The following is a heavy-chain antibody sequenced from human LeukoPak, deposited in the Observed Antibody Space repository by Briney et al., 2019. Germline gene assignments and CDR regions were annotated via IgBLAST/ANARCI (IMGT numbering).Heavy chain of an antibody. Sequence: PGGSLRLSCAASGFTFSDYWMSWVRQAPGKGLEWVANINSDGSEKYYVDSVKGRFTMSRDNAKNSLFLQMLSLRAEDTAVYYCAKLQAYSFDPWGQGTLVTVSA. V-gene: IGHV3-7*01. D-gene: IGHD2-15*01. J-gene: IGHJ5*02. CDR3: AKLQAYSFDP. CDR1: GFTFSDYW. CDR2: INSDGSEK.